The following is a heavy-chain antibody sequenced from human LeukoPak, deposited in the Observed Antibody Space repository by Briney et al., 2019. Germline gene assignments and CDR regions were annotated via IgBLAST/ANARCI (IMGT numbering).Heavy chain of an antibody. CDR3: ASHYYDSSEGYYYMDV. CDR1: GYSFTSYW. V-gene: IGHV5-51*01. J-gene: IGHJ6*03. Sequence: GESLKISCKGSGYSFTSYWIGWVRQMPGKGLEWMGIIYPGDSDTRYSPSFQGQVTISADKSISTAYLQWSSLKASDTAMYYCASHYYDSSEGYYYMDVWGKGTTVTVSS. CDR2: IYPGDSDT. D-gene: IGHD3-22*01.